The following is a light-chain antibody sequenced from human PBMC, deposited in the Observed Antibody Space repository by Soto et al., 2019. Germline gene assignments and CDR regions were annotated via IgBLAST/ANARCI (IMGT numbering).Light chain of an antibody. CDR3: SSYPGSSAYV. CDR2: EVN. V-gene: IGLV2-14*01. CDR1: SSDVGGYNY. Sequence: QSAVTQPACVSGSPLQSITISCTGTSSDVGGYNYVSWYRHHPGKAPRLFIYEVNNRPSGVSDRFSRSTSGHVASLTISCLQPEGDPDHDCSSYPGSSAYVFGHGTQVTVL. J-gene: IGLJ1*01.